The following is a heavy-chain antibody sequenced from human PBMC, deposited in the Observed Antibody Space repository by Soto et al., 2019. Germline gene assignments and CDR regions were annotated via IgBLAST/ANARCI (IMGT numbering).Heavy chain of an antibody. CDR3: ARTYYDFWSGYYEPQYLDY. CDR2: IYYSGST. CDR1: GGSISSYY. D-gene: IGHD3-3*01. Sequence: SETLSLTCTVSGGSISSYYWSWIRQPPGKGLEWIGYIYYSGSTNYNPSLKSRVTISVDTSKNQFSLKLSSVTAADTAVYYCARTYYDFWSGYYEPQYLDYWGQGTRVTVSS. V-gene: IGHV4-59*01. J-gene: IGHJ4*02.